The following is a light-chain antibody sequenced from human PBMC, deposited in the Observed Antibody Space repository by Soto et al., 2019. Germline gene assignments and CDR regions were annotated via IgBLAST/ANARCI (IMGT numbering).Light chain of an antibody. CDR1: QNINSW. CDR3: LQYNSYLT. V-gene: IGKV1-5*03. Sequence: DIQMTQSPSTLSASVGDRVTITCRASQNINSWLAWYQQQPGKAPNLLIYKASSLNSGVPSRFSGSGSGTEFTLTISSLQPEDFATYYCLQYNSYLTFGQGTKLEIK. J-gene: IGKJ2*01. CDR2: KAS.